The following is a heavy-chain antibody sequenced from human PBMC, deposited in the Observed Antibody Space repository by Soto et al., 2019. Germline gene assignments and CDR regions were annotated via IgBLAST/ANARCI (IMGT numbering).Heavy chain of an antibody. CDR2: IIPIFGTA. V-gene: IGHV1-69*06. Sequence: RASVKVSCKASGGTFSSYAISWVRQAPGQGLEWMGGIIPIFGTANYAQKFQGRVTITADKSTSTAYMELSSLRSEDAAVYYCARDRVRRDGYNGYYYYGMDVWGQGTTVTVSS. D-gene: IGHD5-12*01. CDR1: GGTFSSYA. J-gene: IGHJ6*02. CDR3: ARDRVRRDGYNGYYYYGMDV.